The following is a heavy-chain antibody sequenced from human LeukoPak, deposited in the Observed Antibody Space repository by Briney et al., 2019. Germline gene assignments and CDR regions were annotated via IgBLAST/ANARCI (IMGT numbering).Heavy chain of an antibody. CDR2: TYYRSTWYN. D-gene: IGHD2-2*01. CDR1: GDSVLSNSVT. V-gene: IGHV6-1*01. J-gene: IGHJ5*02. CDR3: ARRLTQYDCFDP. Sequence: SQTLSLTCAISGDSVLSNSVTWNWIRQPPSRGLEWLGRTYYRSTWYNDYAVSVRGRITVNPDTSKNQFSLHLNSVTPEDTAVYYCARRLTQYDCFDPWGQGILVTVSS.